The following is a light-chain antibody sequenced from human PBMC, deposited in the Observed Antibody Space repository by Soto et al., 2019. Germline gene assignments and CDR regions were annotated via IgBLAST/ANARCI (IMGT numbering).Light chain of an antibody. CDR3: QQYNNWPRT. J-gene: IGKJ5*01. V-gene: IGKV3-15*01. Sequence: EIVISQSPATRSVSQWERAALCGMASQSFSSNLAWYQQKPGQAPRLLIYGASTRATGVPARFSGSGSGTEFTLTISSLQSEDFAVYYCQQYNNWPRTFGQGTRLEIK. CDR1: QSFSSN. CDR2: GAS.